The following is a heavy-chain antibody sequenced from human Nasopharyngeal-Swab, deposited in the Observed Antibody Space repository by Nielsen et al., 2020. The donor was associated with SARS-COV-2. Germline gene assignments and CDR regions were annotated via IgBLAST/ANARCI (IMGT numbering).Heavy chain of an antibody. Sequence: LSLPCAASGFTFRSYGMHWVRQAPGMGLEWVAVISYDGSNKYYADSVKGQFTIYRDNSKNTLYLQMNSLRAEDTAVYYCAKGIAVAGTPLFDYWGQGTLVTVSS. CDR2: ISYDGSNK. CDR1: GFTFRSYG. J-gene: IGHJ4*02. CDR3: AKGIAVAGTPLFDY. D-gene: IGHD6-19*01. V-gene: IGHV3-30*18.